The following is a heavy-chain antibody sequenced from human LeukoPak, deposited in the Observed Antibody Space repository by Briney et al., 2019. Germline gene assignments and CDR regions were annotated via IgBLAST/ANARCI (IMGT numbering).Heavy chain of an antibody. V-gene: IGHV3-33*08. D-gene: IGHD2-2*01. CDR1: GFTVSSNY. J-gene: IGHJ4*02. CDR2: IWYGGSNK. CDR3: VRGLGSYQFDY. Sequence: GGSLRLSCAASGFTVSSNYMSWVRQAPGKGLEWVAVIWYGGSNKYYADSVKGRLTISRDNAKNTLYLQMNSLRAEDTAVYYCVRGLGSYQFDYWGQGTLVTVSS.